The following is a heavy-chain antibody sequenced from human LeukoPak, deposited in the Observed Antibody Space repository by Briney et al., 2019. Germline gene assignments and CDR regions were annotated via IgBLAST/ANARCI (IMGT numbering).Heavy chain of an antibody. V-gene: IGHV3-33*01. D-gene: IGHD6-6*01. Sequence: GGSLRLSCAASGFTFSSYGMHWVRQAPGKGLEWVAVIWYDGSNKYYADSVKGRFSISRDNAKNSLYLQMNTLRVGDTAVYYCAREIRADYSRSSHHFYGLDVWGQGTTVTVSS. CDR1: GFTFSSYG. J-gene: IGHJ6*02. CDR2: IWYDGSNK. CDR3: AREIRADYSRSSHHFYGLDV.